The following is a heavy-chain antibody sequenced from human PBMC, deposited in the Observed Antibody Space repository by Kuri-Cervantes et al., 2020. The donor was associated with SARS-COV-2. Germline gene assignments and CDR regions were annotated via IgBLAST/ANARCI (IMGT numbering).Heavy chain of an antibody. V-gene: IGHV3-73*01. CDR2: VRGKANNYAT. D-gene: IGHD6-13*01. J-gene: IGHJ4*02. CDR3: ARDAISPEVGQQPEYYFDY. Sequence: GESLKIFCEVSGFLFSASAIHWVRQASGKGLEWVGRVRGKANNYATAYAASVKGRFTIFRDDSKNMAYLQINSLRAEDTAVYYCARDAISPEVGQQPEYYFDYWGQGTLVTVSS. CDR1: GFLFSASA.